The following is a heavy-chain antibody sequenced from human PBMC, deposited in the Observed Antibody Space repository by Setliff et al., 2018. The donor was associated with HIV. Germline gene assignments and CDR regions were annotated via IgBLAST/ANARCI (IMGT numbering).Heavy chain of an antibody. J-gene: IGHJ6*03. CDR2: IIPVFGTA. CDR1: GGALSTYA. CDR3: ARAAYYDSRDFSDYYYMDV. V-gene: IGHV1-69*13. D-gene: IGHD3-22*01. Sequence: ASVKVSCKASGGALSTYAINWVRQAPGQGLEWVGGIIPVFGTANYAQKLEGRVTITADESTSTAYMELSGLSSEDTAVYYCARAAYYDSRDFSDYYYMDVWGTGTTVTVS.